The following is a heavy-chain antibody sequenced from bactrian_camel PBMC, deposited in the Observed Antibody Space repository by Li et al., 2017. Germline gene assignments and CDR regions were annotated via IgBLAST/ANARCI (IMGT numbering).Heavy chain of an antibody. J-gene: IGHJ7*01. CDR1: DDVSKYY. Sequence: HVQLVESGGGSVQAGGSLRLACAASDDVSKYYMAWFRQAPGKEREGVAAIDNAGAPTYTYSVAGRFTVSKDNVKTIMYLQMNSLKPDDTATYYCAADSLTCDDIRTLRQHMDHWGKGTQVT. V-gene: IGHV3S53*01. CDR2: IDNAGAP.